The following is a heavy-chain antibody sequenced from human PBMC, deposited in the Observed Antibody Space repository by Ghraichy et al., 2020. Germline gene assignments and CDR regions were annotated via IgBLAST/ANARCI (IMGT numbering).Heavy chain of an antibody. Sequence: CAASEFTPTTYWMNWVRQAPGKGLEWVAIIDQDGSEKVYVDSVRGRFTISRDNAKKSLYLQMNSLRDEDTAIYFCAAGSGWLSDSWGRGTLVTVSS. CDR1: EFTPTTYW. V-gene: IGHV3-7*03. D-gene: IGHD6-19*01. J-gene: IGHJ4*02. CDR3: AAGSGWLSDS. CDR2: IDQDGSEK.